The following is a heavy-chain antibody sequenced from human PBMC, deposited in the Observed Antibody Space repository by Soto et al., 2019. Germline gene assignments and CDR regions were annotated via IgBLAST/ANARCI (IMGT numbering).Heavy chain of an antibody. CDR2: IDPSDSYT. CDR3: ARPGPPGPYYGSGSYPHYYYYYGMDV. V-gene: IGHV5-10-1*01. CDR1: GYSFTSYW. J-gene: IGHJ6*02. D-gene: IGHD3-10*01. Sequence: PGESLKISCKGSGYSFTSYWISWVRQMPGKGLEWMGRIDPSDSYTNYSPSFQGHVTISADKSISTAYLQWSSLKASDTAMYYCARPGPPGPYYGSGSYPHYYYYYGMDVWGQGTTVTVSS.